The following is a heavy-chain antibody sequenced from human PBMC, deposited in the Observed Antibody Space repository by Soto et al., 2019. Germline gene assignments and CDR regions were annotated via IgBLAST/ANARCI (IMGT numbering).Heavy chain of an antibody. CDR3: AKESYNRRTDFDY. D-gene: IGHD3-10*01. J-gene: IGHJ4*02. V-gene: IGHV1-3*01. CDR2: INAGNGNT. Sequence: GASVKVSCKASGYTFTSYAMHCVRQAPGQRLEWMGWINAGNGNTKYSQKFQGRVTITRDTSASTAYMELSSLRSEDTALYYCAKESYNRRTDFDYWGQGTLVTVSS. CDR1: GYTFTSYA.